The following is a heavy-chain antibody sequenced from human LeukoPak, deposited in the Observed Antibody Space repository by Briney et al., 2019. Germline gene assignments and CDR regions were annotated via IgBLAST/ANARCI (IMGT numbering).Heavy chain of an antibody. V-gene: IGHV3-30*14. CDR2: ISYDGSNK. CDR3: ARGSSSYNYYYYGMDV. CDR1: GFTFSSYA. D-gene: IGHD6-6*01. J-gene: IGHJ6*02. Sequence: PGGSLRLSCAASGFTFSSYAMHWVRQAPGKGLEWVAVISYDGSNKYYADSVKGRFTISRDNSKNTLYLQMNSLRAEDTAVYYCARGSSSYNYYYYGMDVWGQGTTVTVSS.